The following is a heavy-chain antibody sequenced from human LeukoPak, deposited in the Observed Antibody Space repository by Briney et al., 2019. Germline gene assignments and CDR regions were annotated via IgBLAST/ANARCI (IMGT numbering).Heavy chain of an antibody. CDR2: ISGRGAAT. V-gene: IGHV3-23*01. Sequence: GSLRLSCAASAFTFSNYAMSWVRQAPGKGLEWVAAISGRGAATYYADSVKGRFTISRDNSKDTLFLQLNSLRPEDTAVYYCAKCLAELGMCYFDYWGQGTLVTVSS. J-gene: IGHJ4*02. CDR3: AKCLAELGMCYFDY. D-gene: IGHD5/OR15-5a*01. CDR1: AFTFSNYA.